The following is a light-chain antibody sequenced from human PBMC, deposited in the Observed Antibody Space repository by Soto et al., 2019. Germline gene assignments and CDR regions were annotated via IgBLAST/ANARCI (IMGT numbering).Light chain of an antibody. CDR2: DAS. Sequence: ETVMTQSPATLSVSPGERATLSCRASQSVSSSLAWYQQKPGQAPRLLIYDASTRATDVPARFSGSGSGTEFTLTVSSLQSEDFAVYHCQQYSNWPLTFGGGTK. CDR3: QQYSNWPLT. CDR1: QSVSSS. V-gene: IGKV3-15*01. J-gene: IGKJ4*01.